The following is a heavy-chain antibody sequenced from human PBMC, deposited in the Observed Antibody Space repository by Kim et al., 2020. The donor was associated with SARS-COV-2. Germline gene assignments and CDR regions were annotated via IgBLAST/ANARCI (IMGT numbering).Heavy chain of an antibody. CDR3: ARASSSWYHGDYYYYYGMDV. J-gene: IGHJ6*02. V-gene: IGHV4-4*02. CDR2: IYHSGST. D-gene: IGHD6-13*01. CDR1: GGSISSSNW. Sequence: SETLSLTCAVSGGSISSSNWRSWVRQPPGKVLEWSGEIYHSGSTNYNPSLKRRVTISVDKSKNQFSLKMSSVTAADTAVYYCARASSSWYHGDYYYYYGMDVWGQGTTVTVSS.